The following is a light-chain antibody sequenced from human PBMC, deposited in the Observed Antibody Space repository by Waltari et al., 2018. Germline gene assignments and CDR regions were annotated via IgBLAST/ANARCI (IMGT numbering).Light chain of an antibody. CDR1: QTVKTY. J-gene: IGKJ5*01. CDR3: QQSYTVPVT. V-gene: IGKV1-39*01. CDR2: AAS. Sequence: DIQMTQSPSSLSASAGDRVTIACRASQTVKTYLNWYQQKPGRAPKLLVYAASSLPSGVPSRFSGSGSGTEFTLTISSLQPEDFATYYCQQSYTVPVTFGQGTRLEIK.